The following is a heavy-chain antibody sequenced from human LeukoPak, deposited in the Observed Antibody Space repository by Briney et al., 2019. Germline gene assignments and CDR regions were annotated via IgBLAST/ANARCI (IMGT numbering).Heavy chain of an antibody. J-gene: IGHJ4*02. CDR2: IYYSGST. Sequence: PSETLSLTCTVSGGSISSGDYYWSWIRQPPGKGLEWIGYIYYSGSTYYNPSLKSRVTISVDTSKNQFSLKLSSVTAADTAVYYWARMALDFWSGYYLPFYYCGQRTLVTVSS. D-gene: IGHD3-3*01. CDR1: GGSISSGDYY. CDR3: ARMALDFWSGYYLPFYY. V-gene: IGHV4-30-4*01.